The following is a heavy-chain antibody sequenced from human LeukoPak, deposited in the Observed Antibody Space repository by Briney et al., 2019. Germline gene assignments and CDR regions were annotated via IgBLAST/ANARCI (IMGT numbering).Heavy chain of an antibody. J-gene: IGHJ4*02. Sequence: ASVKVSCKASGYTFTSYDINWVRQATGQGLEWMGWMNPNSGNTGYAQKFQGRVTMTRNTSISTAYMELSSLRSEDTAVYYCARAPPYYGSGNKKGLPYYFDYRGQGTLVTVSS. D-gene: IGHD3-10*01. CDR3: ARAPPYYGSGNKKGLPYYFDY. CDR1: GYTFTSYD. V-gene: IGHV1-8*01. CDR2: MNPNSGNT.